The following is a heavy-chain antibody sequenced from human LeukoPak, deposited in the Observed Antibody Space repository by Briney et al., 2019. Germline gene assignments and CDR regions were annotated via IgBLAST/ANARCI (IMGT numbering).Heavy chain of an antibody. J-gene: IGHJ4*02. D-gene: IGHD3-16*02. CDR2: IYHSGST. CDR1: GGSISSGGYS. CDR3: ARGGLGDYVWGSYRYGYFDY. Sequence: SQTLSLTCAVSGGSISSGGYSWSWIRQPPGKGLEWIGYIYHSGSTYYNPSLKSRVTIPVDRSKNQFSLKLSSVTAADTAVYYCARGGLGDYVWGSYRYGYFDYWGQGTLVTVSS. V-gene: IGHV4-30-2*01.